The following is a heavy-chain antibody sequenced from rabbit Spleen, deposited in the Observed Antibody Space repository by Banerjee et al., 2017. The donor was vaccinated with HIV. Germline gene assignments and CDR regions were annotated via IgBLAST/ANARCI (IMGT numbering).Heavy chain of an antibody. V-gene: IGHV1S40*01. CDR1: GVSFSTNSY. Sequence: QSLEESGGDLVKPGAPLTLTCTASGVSFSTNSYICWVRQAPGKGLEWIACIDTGNSDFTYFASWAKGRFTCSKTSSTTVTLQMTSLTAADTATYFCARDTSSSFSSYGMDLWGQGTLVTVS. CDR3: ARDTSSSFSSYGMDL. CDR2: IDTGNSDFT. D-gene: IGHD1-1*01. J-gene: IGHJ6*01.